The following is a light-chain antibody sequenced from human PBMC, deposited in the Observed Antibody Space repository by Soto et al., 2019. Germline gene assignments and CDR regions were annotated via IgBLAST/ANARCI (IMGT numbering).Light chain of an antibody. CDR1: QGISNY. CDR3: QKYSSVPL. V-gene: IGKV1-27*01. CDR2: AAS. J-gene: IGKJ3*01. Sequence: DIQMTQSPSSLSASVGDRVTITCRASQGISNYIAWYQQKPGKAPKLLIYAASTLQSGVPSRFSGNGSGTDFTLTINILQPEDVATYPCQKYSSVPLFGPGTKVDIK.